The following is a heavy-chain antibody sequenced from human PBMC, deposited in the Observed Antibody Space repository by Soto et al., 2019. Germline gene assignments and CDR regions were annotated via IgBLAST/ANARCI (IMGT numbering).Heavy chain of an antibody. D-gene: IGHD6-13*01. J-gene: IGHJ5*02. CDR1: GYTFTSYD. V-gene: IGHV1-8*01. CDR3: ARGYSSPAGYNWFDP. Sequence: QVQLVQSGAEVKKPGASVKVSCKASGYTFTSYDINWVRQATGQGREWMGWMNPNSGNTGYAQKFQGRVTMTTNTSISTAYMELSSLRSEDTAVYYCARGYSSPAGYNWFDPWGQGTLVTVSS. CDR2: MNPNSGNT.